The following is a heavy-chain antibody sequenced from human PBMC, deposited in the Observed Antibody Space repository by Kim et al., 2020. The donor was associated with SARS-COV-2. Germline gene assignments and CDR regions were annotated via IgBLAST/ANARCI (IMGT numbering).Heavy chain of an antibody. D-gene: IGHD3-3*01. CDR1: GGTFSSYA. CDR3: AVKGIFGVVTHYYYGMDV. J-gene: IGHJ6*02. CDR2: IIPIFGTA. V-gene: IGHV1-69*13. Sequence: SVKVSCKASGGTFSSYAIRCFLPSTFQGLEWMGGIIPIFGTANYAQKFQGRVTITADESTSTAYMELSSLRSEDTAVYYCAVKGIFGVVTHYYYGMDVWGQGTTVTVSS.